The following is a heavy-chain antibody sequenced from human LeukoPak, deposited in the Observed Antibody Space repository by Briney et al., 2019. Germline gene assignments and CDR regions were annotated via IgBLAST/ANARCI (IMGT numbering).Heavy chain of an antibody. V-gene: IGHV4-34*01. CDR2: INHSGST. D-gene: IGHD3-10*01. J-gene: IGHJ4*02. CDR1: GGSFSGYY. CDR3: ARGRNALRCFGRLSRSTPILDY. Sequence: SETLSLTCAVYGGSFSGYYWSWIRQPPGKGLEWIGEINHSGSTNYNPSLKSRVTISVDTSKNQFSLKLSSVTAADTAVYYCARGRNALRCFGRLSRSTPILDYWCQGPLVTVTS.